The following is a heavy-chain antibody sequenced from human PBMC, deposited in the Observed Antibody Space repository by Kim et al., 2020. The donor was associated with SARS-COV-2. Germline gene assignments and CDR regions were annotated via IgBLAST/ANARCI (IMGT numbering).Heavy chain of an antibody. CDR3: ARGGRGDHFYNGMDV. CDR2: IGAYNGMS. CDR1: GYTFAAYG. V-gene: IGHV1-18*01. J-gene: IGHJ6*02. D-gene: IGHD2-21*02. Sequence: ASVKVSCKASGYTFAAYGISWVRQARGQGLEWMGWIGAYNGMSDYGQTFHDRITMTTDISSSIAYLEVRSLRSDDTAVYYCARGGRGDHFYNGMDVWGQGTAVIVSS.